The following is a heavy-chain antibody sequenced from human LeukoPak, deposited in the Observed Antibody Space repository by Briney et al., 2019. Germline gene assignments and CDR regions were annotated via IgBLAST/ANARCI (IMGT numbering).Heavy chain of an antibody. J-gene: IGHJ4*02. D-gene: IGHD3-10*01. CDR1: GFIFSDYY. V-gene: IGHV3-11*05. CDR3: AREVTYYFGSGSYHNKYYFDF. Sequence: PGGSLRLSCAASGFIFSDYYMSWIRQAPGKGLEWVSYISSSSSYTNHADSVKGRFTISRDNAKNSLYLQMNSLRAEDTAVYYCAREVTYYFGSGSYHNKYYFDFWGQGTLVTVSS. CDR2: ISSSSSYT.